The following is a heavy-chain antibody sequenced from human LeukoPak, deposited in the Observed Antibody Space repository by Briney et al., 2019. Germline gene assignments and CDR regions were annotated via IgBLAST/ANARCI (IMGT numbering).Heavy chain of an antibody. CDR1: GFTVSSNE. CDR3: ARRAGAYSHPYDY. CDR2: ISGGST. V-gene: IGHV3-38*03. J-gene: IGHJ4*02. Sequence: RPGGSLRLSCAASGFTVSSNEMSWVRQAPGKGLEWVSSISGGSTYYADSRKGRFTISRDNSKNTLYLQMNSLRAEDTAVYYCARRAGAYSHPYDYWGQGTLVTVSS. D-gene: IGHD4/OR15-4a*01.